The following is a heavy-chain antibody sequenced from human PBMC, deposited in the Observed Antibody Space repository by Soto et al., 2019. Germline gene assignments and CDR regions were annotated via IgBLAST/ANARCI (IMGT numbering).Heavy chain of an antibody. CDR3: ARLMHYSHSGGSSHSGFDM. Sequence: SVKVSCKASGYTFTDYFIHWVRQAPGQGLEWIGWMKPYSGGADLSQKFQGRVTMTRDTSISTAYMEVSSLRSDDTAVFYFARLMHYSHSGGSSHSGFDMWGQGTLVTGS. D-gene: IGHD2-21*01. J-gene: IGHJ3*02. CDR2: MKPYSGGA. V-gene: IGHV1-2*02. CDR1: GYTFTDYF.